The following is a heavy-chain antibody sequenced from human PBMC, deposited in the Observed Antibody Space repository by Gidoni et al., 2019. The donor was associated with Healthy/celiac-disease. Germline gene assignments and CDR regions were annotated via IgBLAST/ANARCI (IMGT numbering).Heavy chain of an antibody. Sequence: EVRLLDSGGGLLQPGGSLGLPFAASGFTFSSYAMSWVRQAPGKGLEWVSAISGSGGSTYYADSVKGRFTISRDNSKNTLYLQMNSLRAEDTAVYYCAKLAVAGFNDYWGQGTLVTVSS. D-gene: IGHD6-19*01. CDR2: ISGSGGST. CDR3: AKLAVAGFNDY. V-gene: IGHV3-23*01. J-gene: IGHJ4*02. CDR1: GFTFSSYA.